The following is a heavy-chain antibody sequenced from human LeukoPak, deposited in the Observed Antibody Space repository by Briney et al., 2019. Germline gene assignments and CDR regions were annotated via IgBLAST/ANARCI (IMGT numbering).Heavy chain of an antibody. CDR2: IYYSGST. D-gene: IGHD6-19*01. CDR1: GGSISSYY. Sequence: PSETLSLTCTVSGGSISSYYWSWIRQPPGKGLEWIGYIYYSGSTIYNPSLKSRVTISVDTSKNQFSLKLSSVTAADTAVYYCARHQDSSGWYGAFDIWGQGTMVTVSS. CDR3: ARHQDSSGWYGAFDI. J-gene: IGHJ3*02. V-gene: IGHV4-59*08.